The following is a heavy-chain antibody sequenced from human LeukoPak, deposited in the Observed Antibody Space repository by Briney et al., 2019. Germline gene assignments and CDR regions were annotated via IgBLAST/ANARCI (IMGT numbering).Heavy chain of an antibody. J-gene: IGHJ6*03. V-gene: IGHV4-30-2*01. CDR1: GGSISSGGYY. CDR3: ARGGIAAPYYYMDV. Sequence: SQTLSLTCTVSGGSISSGGYYWSWIRQPPGKGLEWIGYIYHSGSTYYNPSLKSRVTISVDRSKNQFSLKLSSVTAADTAVYYCARGGIAAPYYYMDVWGKGTTVTVSS. CDR2: IYHSGST. D-gene: IGHD6-13*01.